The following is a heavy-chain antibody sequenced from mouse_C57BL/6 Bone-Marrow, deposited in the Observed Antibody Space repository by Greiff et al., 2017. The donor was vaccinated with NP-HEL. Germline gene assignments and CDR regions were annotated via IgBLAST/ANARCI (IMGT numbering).Heavy chain of an antibody. CDR3: ARSGYASTGFDY. J-gene: IGHJ2*01. V-gene: IGHV1-26*01. CDR1: GYTFTDYY. CDR2: INPNNGGT. Sequence: EVQLQQSGPELVKPGASVKISCKASGYTFTDYYMNWVKQSHGKSLEWIGDINPNNGGTSYNQKFKGKATLTVDKSSSTAYMELRSLTSEDSAVYYCARSGYASTGFDYWGQGTTLTVSS. D-gene: IGHD1-2*01.